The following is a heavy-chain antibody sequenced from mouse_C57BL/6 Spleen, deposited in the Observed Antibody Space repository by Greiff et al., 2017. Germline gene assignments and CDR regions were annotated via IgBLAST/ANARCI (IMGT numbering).Heavy chain of an antibody. J-gene: IGHJ4*01. CDR3: AILYYDYDGYAMDY. V-gene: IGHV3-6*01. CDR1: GYSITSGYY. Sequence: ESGPGLVKPSQSLSLTCSVTGYSITSGYYWNWIRQFPGNKLEWMGYISYDGSNNYNPSLKNRSSITRDTSTNQFFLKLNSVTTEDTATYNCAILYYDYDGYAMDYWGQGTSVTVSS. CDR2: ISYDGSN. D-gene: IGHD2-4*01.